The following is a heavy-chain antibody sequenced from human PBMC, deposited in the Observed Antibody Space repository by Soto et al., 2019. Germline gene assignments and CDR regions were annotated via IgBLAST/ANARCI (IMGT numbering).Heavy chain of an antibody. J-gene: IGHJ4*02. CDR2: ISDXNFNT. V-gene: IGHV1-18*01. Sequence: XVKVSCKASGYTLTIYSISWVRHAPGQGLQSMXFISDXNFNTTYAQKXXDRVTMTXXLSKNTVYLKLRRLRSDDTAVYYCARDEPTEDYWGQGTLVTVSS. CDR1: GYTLTIYS. CDR3: ARDEPTEDY.